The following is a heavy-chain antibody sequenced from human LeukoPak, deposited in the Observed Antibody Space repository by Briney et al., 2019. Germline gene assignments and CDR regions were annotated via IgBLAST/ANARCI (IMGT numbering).Heavy chain of an antibody. D-gene: IGHD4-11*01. V-gene: IGHV5-51*01. Sequence: GESLKISCKGSGYSFTSYWIGWVRQMPGKGLEWMGVIYPGDSNTRYSSSFQGQVTISADKSISTAYLQWSSLKASDTAVYYCARGINSNWPKFDYWGQGTLVTVSS. J-gene: IGHJ4*02. CDR1: GYSFTSYW. CDR2: IYPGDSNT. CDR3: ARGINSNWPKFDY.